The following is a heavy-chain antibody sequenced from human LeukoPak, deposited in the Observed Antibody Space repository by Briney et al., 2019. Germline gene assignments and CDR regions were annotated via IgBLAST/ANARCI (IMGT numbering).Heavy chain of an antibody. CDR3: SRDGGEGGNSAFDI. CDR1: GFTFSDYI. Sequence: GGSLRLSCAASGFTFSDYIMDWVRQAPGKGLEWVGRISTRMNSSTTEYAASVKGRFTISRDDSKNSMYLHMNSMKTEDTAVYHCSRDGGEGGNSAFDIWGQGTMVTVSS. J-gene: IGHJ3*02. D-gene: IGHD4-23*01. CDR2: ISTRMNSSTT. V-gene: IGHV3-72*01.